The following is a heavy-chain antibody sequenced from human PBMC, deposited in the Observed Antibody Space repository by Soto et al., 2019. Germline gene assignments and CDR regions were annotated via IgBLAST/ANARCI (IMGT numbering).Heavy chain of an antibody. D-gene: IGHD2-2*01. CDR3: ASLPRGASIVLVPAAIWGGMDV. CDR2: ISYDGSNK. Sequence: QVQLVESGGGVVQPGRSLRLSCAASGFTFSSYAMHWVRQAPGKGLEWVAVISYDGSNKYYADSVKGRFTISRDNSKNTLYLQMNSLRAEDTAVYYCASLPRGASIVLVPAAIWGGMDVWGQGTTVTVSS. CDR1: GFTFSSYA. J-gene: IGHJ6*02. V-gene: IGHV3-30-3*01.